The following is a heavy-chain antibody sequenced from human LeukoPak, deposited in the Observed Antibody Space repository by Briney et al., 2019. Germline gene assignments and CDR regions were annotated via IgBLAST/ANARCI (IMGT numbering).Heavy chain of an antibody. J-gene: IGHJ4*02. CDR2: ISSTSSYI. V-gene: IGHV3-21*01. CDR3: TREVAVAFDS. Sequence: TGGSLRLSCAASGFTLSSYSMNWVRQAPGKGLEWVSSISSTSSYIYYADSVKGRFTISGDNAKNSLYLQMNSLRAEDTAVYYCTREVAVAFDSWGQGTLVTVSS. D-gene: IGHD6-19*01. CDR1: GFTLSSYS.